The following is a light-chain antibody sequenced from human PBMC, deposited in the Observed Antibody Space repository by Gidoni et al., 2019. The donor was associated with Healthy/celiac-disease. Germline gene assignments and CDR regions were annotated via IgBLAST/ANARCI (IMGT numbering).Light chain of an antibody. V-gene: IGKV3-15*01. CDR1: QSVSSN. CDR2: GAS. J-gene: IGKJ1*01. Sequence: EIVMTQSPATLSGSPGERATLSCRASQSVSSNLAWYQQKTGQAPRLLIYGASTRAPGIPARFSGSGCGTEFTLTISSLQSEDFAVYYCQQYNNWPRTFGQGTKVEIK. CDR3: QQYNNWPRT.